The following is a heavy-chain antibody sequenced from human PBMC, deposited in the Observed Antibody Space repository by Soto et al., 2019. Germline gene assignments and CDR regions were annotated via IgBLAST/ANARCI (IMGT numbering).Heavy chain of an antibody. CDR1: GGSISSGDYY. J-gene: IGHJ6*02. CDR2: IYYSGST. V-gene: IGHV4-30-4*01. Sequence: SETLSLTCTVSGGSISSGDYYWSWIRQPPGKGLEWIGYIYYSGSTYYNPSLKSRVTISVDTSKNQFSLKLSSVTAADTAVCYCARGGESSSWSEGYYYYGMDVWGQGTTVT. CDR3: ARGGESSSWSEGYYYYGMDV. D-gene: IGHD6-13*01.